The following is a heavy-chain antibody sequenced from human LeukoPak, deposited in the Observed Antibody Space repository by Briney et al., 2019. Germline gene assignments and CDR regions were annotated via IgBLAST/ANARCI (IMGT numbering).Heavy chain of an antibody. CDR2: IKQDGNEK. CDR3: AREILSCTGPSCYGFDY. Sequence: GGSLRLSCAASGFTFSRYWMSWVRQAPGKGLEWVANIKQDGNEKYYVDSVRGRFTISRDYAKNSLYLQMNSLRAEDTAVYYCAREILSCTGPSCYGFDYWGQGTLVTVSS. V-gene: IGHV3-7*01. CDR1: GFTFSRYW. D-gene: IGHD2-2*01. J-gene: IGHJ4*02.